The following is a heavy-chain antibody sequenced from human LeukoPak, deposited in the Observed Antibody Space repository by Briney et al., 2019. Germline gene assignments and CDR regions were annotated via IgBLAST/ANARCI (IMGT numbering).Heavy chain of an antibody. CDR1: GDSITGYY. J-gene: IGHJ5*02. V-gene: IGHV4-4*07. Sequence: TTSETLSLTCTVSGDSITGYYWSWIRQPAGKGLEWIGRIYTSGSTNYNPSLKSRVTMSIDTSKNQFSLRLISVTAADTAVYYCARDQLYCSSSSCRNLGWFDPWGQGTLVTVSS. D-gene: IGHD2-2*01. CDR3: ARDQLYCSSSSCRNLGWFDP. CDR2: IYTSGST.